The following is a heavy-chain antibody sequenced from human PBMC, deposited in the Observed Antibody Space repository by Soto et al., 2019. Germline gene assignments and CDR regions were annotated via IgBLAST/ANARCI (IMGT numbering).Heavy chain of an antibody. V-gene: IGHV3-23*01. CDR2: ISGSGGST. CDR1: GFTFSSYA. D-gene: IGHD3-22*01. Sequence: EVQLLESGGGLVQPGGSLRLSCAASGFTFSSYAMSWLRQAPGKGLECVSGISGSGGSTYYADSVKGRSTISRDNSNNPLNLQMNSLSAEDTAVYHCAKGGPYYNDSSAYYDYWGQGTLVTVSS. J-gene: IGHJ4*02. CDR3: AKGGPYYNDSSAYYDY.